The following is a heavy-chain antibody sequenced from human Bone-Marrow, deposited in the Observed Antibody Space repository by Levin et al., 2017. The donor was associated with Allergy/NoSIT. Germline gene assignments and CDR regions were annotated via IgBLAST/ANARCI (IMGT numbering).Heavy chain of an antibody. J-gene: IGHJ4*02. CDR1: GFAFSAYY. CDR2: ISSSGTTI. CDR3: ASDKDDDDSRTTFDF. V-gene: IGHV3-11*01. D-gene: IGHD3/OR15-3a*01. Sequence: GGSLRLSCAASGFAFSAYYMSWIRQAPGKGLEWVAYISSSGTTIYYADSVKGRFTIYRDDARNSLYLQLNSLRAEDTAIYHCASDKDDDDSRTTFDFWGRGTLVTVSS.